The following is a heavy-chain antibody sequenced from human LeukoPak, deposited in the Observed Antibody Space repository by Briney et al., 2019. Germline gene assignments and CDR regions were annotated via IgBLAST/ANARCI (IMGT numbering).Heavy chain of an antibody. CDR3: ARGYCTSTTCYMYNWLDP. V-gene: IGHV1-69*02. D-gene: IGHD2-2*02. Sequence: ASVKVSCKASGDTFSSHTINWVRQAPGQGLEWMGRIITFIGVTKYAQKFQARVTITADKSTSTAYMELSKDTAVYYCARGYCTSTTCYMYNWLDPWGQGTLVTVSS. J-gene: IGHJ5*02. CDR2: IITFIGVT. CDR1: GDTFSSHT.